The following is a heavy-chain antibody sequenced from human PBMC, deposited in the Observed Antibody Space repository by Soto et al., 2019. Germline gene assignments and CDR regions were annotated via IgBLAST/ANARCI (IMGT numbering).Heavy chain of an antibody. CDR2: IYYSGST. D-gene: IGHD5-18*01. CDR1: GGSISSYY. J-gene: IGHJ4*02. V-gene: IGHV4-59*01. Sequence: SETLSLTCTVSGGSISSYYWSWIRQPPGKGLEWIGYIYYSGSTNYNPSLKSRVTISVDTSKNQFSLKLSSVTAADTAVYYCAREPDRKSGYSYGLDYWGQGTLVTVSS. CDR3: AREPDRKSGYSYGLDY.